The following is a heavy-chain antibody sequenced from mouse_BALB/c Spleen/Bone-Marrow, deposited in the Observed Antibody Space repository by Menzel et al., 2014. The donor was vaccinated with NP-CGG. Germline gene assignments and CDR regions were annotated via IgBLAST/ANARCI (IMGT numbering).Heavy chain of an antibody. V-gene: IGHV5-17*02. Sequence: DVKLVESGGGLVQPGGSRKLSCAASGFTFSSFGMHWVRQAPEKGLEWVAYISSGSGTIYYADTVKGRFTISRDNPKNTLLLQMTSLRSEDTAMYYGARRGRLSYWYFDGWGAGTTVTVSS. CDR1: GFTFSSFG. J-gene: IGHJ1*01. CDR2: ISSGSGTI. CDR3: ARRGRLSYWYFDG.